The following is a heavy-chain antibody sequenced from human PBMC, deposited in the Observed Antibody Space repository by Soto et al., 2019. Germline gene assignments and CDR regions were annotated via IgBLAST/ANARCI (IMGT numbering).Heavy chain of an antibody. Sequence: EVQLVESGGGLVQPGGSLRLSCAAAGFTFSAHYMDWVRQAPGKGLEWVGRIKNKANSYTTEYAASVEGRFTISRKDSQNSLYLQMNSPKTEDTAVYYCARVSLVGPSGGRYFDYWGQGSQVAVSS. V-gene: IGHV3-72*01. J-gene: IGHJ4*02. D-gene: IGHD1-26*01. CDR2: IKNKANSYTT. CDR3: ARVSLVGPSGGRYFDY. CDR1: GFTFSAHY.